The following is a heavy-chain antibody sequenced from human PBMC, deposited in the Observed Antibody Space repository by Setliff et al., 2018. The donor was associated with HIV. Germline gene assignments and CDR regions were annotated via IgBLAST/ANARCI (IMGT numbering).Heavy chain of an antibody. V-gene: IGHV3-23*01. CDR3: ASGYSSSSPRRDY. D-gene: IGHD6-6*01. CDR1: GFTFSSYM. J-gene: IGHJ4*02. CDR2: ISDSGGST. Sequence: GGSLRLSCVASGFTFSSYMMNWVRQAPGKGLEWVSGISDSGGSTYYADSVKGRFTISRDNSKNTLNLQMNSLRAEDTAVYYCASGYSSSSPRRDYWGQGTLVTVSS.